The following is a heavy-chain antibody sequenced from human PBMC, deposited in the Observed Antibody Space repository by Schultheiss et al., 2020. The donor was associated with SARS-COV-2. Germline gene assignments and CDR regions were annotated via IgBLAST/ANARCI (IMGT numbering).Heavy chain of an antibody. Sequence: SETLSLTCTVSGGSISSSSYYWGWIRQPPGKGLEWIGEINHSGSTNYNPSLKSRVTISVDTSKNQFSLKLSSVTAADTAVYYCARRRITMVRGVIQYYFDYWGQGTLVTVSS. CDR1: GGSISSSSYY. J-gene: IGHJ4*02. V-gene: IGHV4-39*07. CDR2: INHSGST. CDR3: ARRRITMVRGVIQYYFDY. D-gene: IGHD3-10*01.